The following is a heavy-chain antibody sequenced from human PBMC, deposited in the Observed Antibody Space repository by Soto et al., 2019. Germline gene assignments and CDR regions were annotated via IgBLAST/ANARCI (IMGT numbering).Heavy chain of an antibody. J-gene: IGHJ5*02. CDR2: LHSSGRT. CDR3: ARGPSDGYWSAYYIDL. Sequence: PAETLSVTCSVSVESVSSVRYNGSWIRQPPGEGPEWLGHLHSSGRTDYNPPLRRRVAISLDTSKNPFSLSRTSMTPADTAVYYCARGPSDGYWSAYYIDLWGQGTVVGASS. CDR1: VESVSSVRYN. V-gene: IGHV4-61*01. D-gene: IGHD3-3*01.